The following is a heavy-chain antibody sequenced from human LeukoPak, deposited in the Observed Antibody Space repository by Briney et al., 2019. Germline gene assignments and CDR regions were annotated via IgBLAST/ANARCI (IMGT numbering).Heavy chain of an antibody. V-gene: IGHV3-21*01. CDR1: GFTFSSFG. CDR3: ARDPPHGMDV. Sequence: GGSLRLSCAASGFTFSSFGMYWVRQAPGKGLEWVSAISNNGGYTYYADSVKGRFTISRDNAKNSLYLQMNSLRAEDTAVYYCARDPPHGMDVWGQGTTVTVSS. CDR2: ISNNGGYT. J-gene: IGHJ6*02.